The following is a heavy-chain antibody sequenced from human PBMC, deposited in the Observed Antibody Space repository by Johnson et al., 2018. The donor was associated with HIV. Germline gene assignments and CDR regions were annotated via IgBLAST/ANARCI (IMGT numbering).Heavy chain of an antibody. D-gene: IGHD5-24*01. V-gene: IGHV3-30*04. CDR1: GFTFSSYP. CDR2: ISYDGRNK. J-gene: IGHJ3*02. CDR3: ARDGWDLATRGAFDI. Sequence: QVQLVESGGGVVQPGRSPRLACAASGFTFSSYPMHWVRQAPGKGLEWVAVISYDGRNKYYADSVKGRFTISRDNSKNTLYLQMNSLRAEDTAVYYCARDGWDLATRGAFDIWGPGTVVTVSS.